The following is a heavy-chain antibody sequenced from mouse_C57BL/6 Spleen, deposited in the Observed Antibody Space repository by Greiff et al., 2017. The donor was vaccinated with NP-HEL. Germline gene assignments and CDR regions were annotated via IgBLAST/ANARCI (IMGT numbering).Heavy chain of an antibody. J-gene: IGHJ4*01. V-gene: IGHV1-66*01. CDR2: IYPGSGNT. CDR3: ARPVVAPTGAMDY. D-gene: IGHD1-1*01. Sequence: QVQLQQSGPELVKPGASVKISCKASGYSFTSYYIHWVKQRPGQGLEWIGWIYPGSGNTKYNEKFKGKATLTADASSSTAYMQLSSLISEDSAVYYCARPVVAPTGAMDYWGQGTSVTVSS. CDR1: GYSFTSYY.